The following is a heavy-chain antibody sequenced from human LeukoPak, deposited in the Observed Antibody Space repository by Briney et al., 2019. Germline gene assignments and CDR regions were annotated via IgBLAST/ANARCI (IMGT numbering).Heavy chain of an antibody. CDR2: INSDGSST. D-gene: IGHD3-9*01. CDR1: GFTLSSNW. V-gene: IGHV3-74*01. Sequence: GGSLRLSCAASGFTLSSNWMHWGRQAPGEGLVWVSRINSDGSSTSYADSVKGRFTISRDNAKNTLYLQMNSLRAEDTAVYYCARDARHYDILTDDAFDIWGQGTMVTVSS. CDR3: ARDARHYDILTDDAFDI. J-gene: IGHJ3*02.